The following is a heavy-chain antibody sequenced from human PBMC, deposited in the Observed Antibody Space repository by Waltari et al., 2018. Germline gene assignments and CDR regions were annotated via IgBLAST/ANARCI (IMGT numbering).Heavy chain of an antibody. V-gene: IGHV1-24*01. CDR1: GYTLTELS. Sequence: QVQLVQSGAEVKKPGAAVKVSGKVAGYTLTELSMHWVRQAPGKGLEWMGGFDPEDGETIYAQKFQGRVTMTEDTSTDTAYMDLSSLRSEAPAVYSCATGGRIAVAGTAPDYWRHGTLVTVSS. CDR3: ATGGRIAVAGTAPDY. D-gene: IGHD6-19*01. J-gene: IGHJ4*01. CDR2: FDPEDGET.